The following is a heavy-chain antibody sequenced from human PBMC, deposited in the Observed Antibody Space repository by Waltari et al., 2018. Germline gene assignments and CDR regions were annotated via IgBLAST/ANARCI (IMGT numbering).Heavy chain of an antibody. D-gene: IGHD2-8*01. Sequence: EVQLVESGGGLVQQGGSLRLSCAASGFIFSNHWMSWVRQTPGKGLEWVANIKQDASDKNYVDSVKGRFAISRDNAKRSLDLQMNSLRVEDTALYYCVRNGGAFDFWGQGTQVIVSS. CDR1: GFIFSNHW. J-gene: IGHJ4*02. V-gene: IGHV3-7*04. CDR3: VRNGGAFDF. CDR2: IKQDASDK.